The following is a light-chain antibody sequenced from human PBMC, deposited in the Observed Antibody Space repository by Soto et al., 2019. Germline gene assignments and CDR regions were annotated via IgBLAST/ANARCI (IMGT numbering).Light chain of an antibody. CDR1: QSINTY. CDR3: QHRDNWPLT. V-gene: IGKV3-11*01. Sequence: EIVLTQSPATLSLSPGEKATLSCRASQSINTYLVWYQQKPGQAPRLLIYAAANRATGVPGRFSGSGSGTDFTLTITHLEPEDFAVYYCQHRDNWPLTFGAGTKVDI. CDR2: AAA. J-gene: IGKJ4*01.